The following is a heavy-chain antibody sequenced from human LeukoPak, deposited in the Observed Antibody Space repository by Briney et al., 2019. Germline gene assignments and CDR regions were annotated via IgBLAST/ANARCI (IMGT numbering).Heavy chain of an antibody. D-gene: IGHD3-10*01. V-gene: IGHV4-31*03. CDR1: GGHLNHVVYY. J-gene: IGHJ3*02. CDR3: ARENRGNYYGTFDI. CDR2: VYYIAST. Sequence: SETLSLICTVSGGHLNHVVYYWAWIRQHPGNGVEWIGYVYYIASTYYSPSLKSRLTISIDTSTNHFYLKLSSVTDADTAMYYCARENRGNYYGTFDIWGQGTMVTVSS.